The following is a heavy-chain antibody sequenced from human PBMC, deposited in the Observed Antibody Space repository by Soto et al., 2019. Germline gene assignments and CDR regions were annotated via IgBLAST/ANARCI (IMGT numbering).Heavy chain of an antibody. Sequence: ASVKVSCKTSGCTFSTFGISCVRQAPGQGLEWTGGIIPFFGTAEYSQKFEDRITITADESTNTVYMDLRSLTSEDTAIYYCARTAPMDAGDKYYYDFWGQGALVTVSS. D-gene: IGHD3-16*01. J-gene: IGHJ4*02. CDR1: GCTFSTFG. CDR3: ARTAPMDAGDKYYYDF. CDR2: IIPFFGTA. V-gene: IGHV1-69*13.